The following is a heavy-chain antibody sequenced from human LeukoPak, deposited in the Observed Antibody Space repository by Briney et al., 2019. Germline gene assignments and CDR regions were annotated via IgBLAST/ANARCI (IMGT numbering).Heavy chain of an antibody. V-gene: IGHV4-59*01. Sequence: SETLSLTCTVSVGSISSYYWSLIRQPPGKGLEWIGYIYYSGSTNYNPSLKSRVTISVDTSKNQFSLKLSSVTAADTAVYYCARVPLDIVVVPAAMVGRNYYYYYMDVWGKGTTVTVSS. D-gene: IGHD2-2*03. J-gene: IGHJ6*03. CDR1: VGSISSYY. CDR3: ARVPLDIVVVPAAMVGRNYYYYYMDV. CDR2: IYYSGST.